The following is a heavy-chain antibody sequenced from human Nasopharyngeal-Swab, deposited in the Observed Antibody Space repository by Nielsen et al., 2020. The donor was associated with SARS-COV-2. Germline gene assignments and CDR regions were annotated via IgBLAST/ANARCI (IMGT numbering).Heavy chain of an antibody. Sequence: GESLKISCAASGFTFSTYAMSWVRQAPGKGLEWVTVIYSGGSTTYYADSVKGRFTISRDNSKNTLYLQMNSLRAEDTAVYYCARAWELLGWFDPWGQGTLVTVSS. V-gene: IGHV3-23*03. CDR1: GFTFSTYA. CDR3: ARAWELLGWFDP. J-gene: IGHJ5*02. D-gene: IGHD1-26*01. CDR2: IYSGGSTT.